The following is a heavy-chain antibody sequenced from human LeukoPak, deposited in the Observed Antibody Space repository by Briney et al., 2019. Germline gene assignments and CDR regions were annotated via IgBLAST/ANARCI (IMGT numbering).Heavy chain of an antibody. J-gene: IGHJ4*02. CDR2: IDCSGST. CDR3: ARQGSGSPRGYFDY. D-gene: IGHD3-10*01. CDR1: GGSIRSSSDY. V-gene: IGHV4-39*01. Sequence: SETLSLTCTVSGGSIRSSSDYWGWIRQPRGKGVEWIGSIDCSGSTYDNPTGKRQITISVDTSKTQSSLNLSSVTAADTAVYYCARQGSGSPRGYFDYWGQGTLVTVSS.